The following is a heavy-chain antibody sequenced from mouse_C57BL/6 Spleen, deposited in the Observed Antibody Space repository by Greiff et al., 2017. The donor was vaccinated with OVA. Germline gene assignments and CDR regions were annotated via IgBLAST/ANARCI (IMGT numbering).Heavy chain of an antibody. V-gene: IGHV1-15*01. CDR3: TRRDYYAMDY. Sequence: QVQLQQSGAELVRPGASVTLSCKASGYTFTDYEMHWVKQTPVHGLEWIGAIDPETGGTAYNQKFKGKAILTADKSSSTAYMALRSLTSEDSAVYYCTRRDYYAMDYWGQGTSVTVSS. CDR2: IDPETGGT. CDR1: GYTFTDYE. J-gene: IGHJ4*01.